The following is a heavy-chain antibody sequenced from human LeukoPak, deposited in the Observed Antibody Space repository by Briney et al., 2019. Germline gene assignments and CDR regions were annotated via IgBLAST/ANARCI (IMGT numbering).Heavy chain of an antibody. CDR2: ISNSGNTI. J-gene: IGHJ3*01. CDR1: GFTFSDYY. Sequence: PGGSLRLSCAASGFTFSDYYMSWIRQAPGKGLGWVSYISNSGNTIYYADSVKGRFTISRDNAKNSLYLQMNSLRAEDTAVYYCSAGEGYYDSSDYYSAWAFNVWGQGTMVTVSS. CDR3: SAGEGYYDSSDYYSAWAFNV. V-gene: IGHV3-11*04. D-gene: IGHD3-22*01.